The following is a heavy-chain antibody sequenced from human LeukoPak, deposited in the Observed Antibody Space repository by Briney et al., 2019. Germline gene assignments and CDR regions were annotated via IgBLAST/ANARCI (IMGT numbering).Heavy chain of an antibody. D-gene: IGHD4-17*01. CDR2: IHRSGST. CDR1: GGSISNGNW. J-gene: IGHJ4*02. Sequence: SGTLSLTCGVSGGSISNGNWWSWVRQPPGKGLEWIGEIHRSGSTNCNPSLKSRVTISVDKSKNQFSLMLTSVTAADTAVYYCARNGYYSADYWGQGTLVTVSS. V-gene: IGHV4-4*02. CDR3: ARNGYYSADY.